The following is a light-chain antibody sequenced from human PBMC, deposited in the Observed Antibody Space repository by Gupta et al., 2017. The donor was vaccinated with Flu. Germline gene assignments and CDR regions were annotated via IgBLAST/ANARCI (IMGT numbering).Light chain of an antibody. Sequence: NSESSNTLFYRTNNQNYLAWYQQKPGQPPKLIIYWASTRQSGVPDRFSGSGSGTDFTLTISGVQAEDVAVYYCQQYFTRQVTFGHGTKVDIK. V-gene: IGKV4-1*01. CDR3: QQYFTRQVT. CDR2: WAS. CDR1: NTLFYRTNNQNY. J-gene: IGKJ1*01.